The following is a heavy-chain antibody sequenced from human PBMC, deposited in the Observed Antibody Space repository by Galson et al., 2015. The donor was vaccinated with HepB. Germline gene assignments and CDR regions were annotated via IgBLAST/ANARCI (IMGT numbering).Heavy chain of an antibody. Sequence: QVQLQESGPGLVKPSETLSLTCAVSGYSISSGYYWGWIRQPPGKGLEWIGSIYHSGSTYYNPSLKSRVTISVDTSKNQFSLKLSSVTAADTAVYYCARGIVATITGYFDYWGQGTLVTVSS. D-gene: IGHD5-12*01. J-gene: IGHJ4*02. CDR3: ARGIVATITGYFDY. V-gene: IGHV4-38-2*01. CDR2: IYHSGST. CDR1: GYSISSGYY.